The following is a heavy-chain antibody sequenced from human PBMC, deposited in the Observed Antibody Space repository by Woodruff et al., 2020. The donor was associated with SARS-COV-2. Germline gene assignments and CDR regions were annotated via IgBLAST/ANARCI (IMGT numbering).Heavy chain of an antibody. D-gene: IGHD4-17*01. CDR2: IFPDDSEI. J-gene: IGHJ4*02. V-gene: IGHV5-51*01. Sequence: WMGMIFPDDSEIIYIPSFQGQVTMSADTSTTTAHLQWSSLKASDTAIYYCARHTFGDYGLDYWGQGTLVTVSS. CDR3: ARHTFGDYGLDY.